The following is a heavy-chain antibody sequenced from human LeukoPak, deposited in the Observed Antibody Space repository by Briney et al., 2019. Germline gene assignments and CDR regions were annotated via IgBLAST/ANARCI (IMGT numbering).Heavy chain of an antibody. CDR2: ISYDGSNK. D-gene: IGHD6-13*01. J-gene: IGHJ4*02. V-gene: IGHV3-30*04. CDR3: ARSIAAAVPSNDY. CDR1: GFTFSSYA. Sequence: GRSLRLSCAASGFTFSSYAMHWVRQAPGKGLEWVAVISYDGSNKYYADSVEGRFTISRDNSKNTLYLQMNSLRAEDTAVYYCARSIAAAVPSNDYWGQGTLVTVSS.